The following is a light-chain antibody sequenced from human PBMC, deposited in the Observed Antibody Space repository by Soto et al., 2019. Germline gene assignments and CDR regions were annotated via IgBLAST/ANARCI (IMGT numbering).Light chain of an antibody. CDR2: KAA. CDR1: QTISSW. CDR3: QHYNSYSEA. V-gene: IGKV1-5*03. Sequence: DIQMTQSPSTLSGSVGDRVTITCRASQTISSWLAWYQQKPGKAPTLLLYKAATLKSGVTSRFSGSRAGTAFTLTISSLQHDDFVTYYCQHYNSYSEAFGQGTKVELK. J-gene: IGKJ1*01.